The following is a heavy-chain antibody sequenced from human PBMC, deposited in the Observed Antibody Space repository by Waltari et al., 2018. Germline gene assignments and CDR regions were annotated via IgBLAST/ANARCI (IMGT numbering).Heavy chain of an antibody. CDR2: INQDGSKK. V-gene: IGHV3-7*01. Sequence: EVQLVESGGGWVQPGGSLRLSCAASGFTFSSNWMTWVRQAPGKGLEEVANINQDGSKKDYVDSVKGRFTISRDNAKNSLYLQMNSLRAEDTAVYYCAGDKYWGQGTLVTVSS. J-gene: IGHJ4*02. CDR1: GFTFSSNW. CDR3: AGDKY.